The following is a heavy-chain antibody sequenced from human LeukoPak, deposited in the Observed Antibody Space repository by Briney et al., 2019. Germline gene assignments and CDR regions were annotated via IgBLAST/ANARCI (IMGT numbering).Heavy chain of an antibody. V-gene: IGHV3-23*01. CDR3: ARRGWTRDY. CDR2: IGANT. Sequence: GGSLRLSCAASGFTFSGQGMSWVRQAPGRGLEWVSAIGANTYYADSVKGRFTISRDNSKNTLYLQMNSLRAEDTAVYYCARRGWTRDYWGQGTLVTVSS. D-gene: IGHD6-19*01. CDR1: GFTFSGQG. J-gene: IGHJ4*02.